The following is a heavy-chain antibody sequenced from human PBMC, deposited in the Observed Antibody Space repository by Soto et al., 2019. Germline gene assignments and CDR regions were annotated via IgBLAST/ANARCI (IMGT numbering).Heavy chain of an antibody. V-gene: IGHV3-11*01. D-gene: IGHD6-19*01. J-gene: IGHJ4*02. Sequence: GGSLRLSCAASGFTFSDYYMSSIRQAPGKGLEWVSYISSSGSTIYYADSVKGRFTISRDNAKNSLYRQMNSLRAEDTAVYYCANHPSGWSPFDYWGQGTLVTVSS. CDR3: ANHPSGWSPFDY. CDR1: GFTFSDYY. CDR2: ISSSGSTI.